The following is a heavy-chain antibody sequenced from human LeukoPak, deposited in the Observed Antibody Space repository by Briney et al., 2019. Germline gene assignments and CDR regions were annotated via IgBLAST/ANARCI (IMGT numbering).Heavy chain of an antibody. CDR1: GGTFSSYA. J-gene: IGHJ4*02. D-gene: IGHD6-13*01. CDR2: IIPIFGTA. V-gene: IGHV1-69*05. Sequence: SVKVSCKASGGTFSSYAISWVRQAPGQGLEWMGGIIPIFGTANYAQKFQGRVTITRDTSASTAYMELSSLRSEDTTVYYCARVGAAAGPYYFDYWGQGTLVTVSS. CDR3: ARVGAAAGPYYFDY.